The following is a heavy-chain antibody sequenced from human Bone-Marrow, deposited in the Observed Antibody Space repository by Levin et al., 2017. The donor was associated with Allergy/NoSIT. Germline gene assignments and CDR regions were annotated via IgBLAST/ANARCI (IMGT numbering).Heavy chain of an antibody. Sequence: SLKISCTVSGFTFDDYAMHWVRQAPGKGLEWVSGISWNRNVIGYAESVKGRFTISRDYVKSFLYLQMNSLRADDTAFYYCVKDIEGVAGTGYFDSWGQGTLVTVSS. CDR3: VKDIEGVAGTGYFDS. CDR2: ISWNRNVI. D-gene: IGHD6-19*01. CDR1: GFTFDDYA. J-gene: IGHJ4*02. V-gene: IGHV3-9*01.